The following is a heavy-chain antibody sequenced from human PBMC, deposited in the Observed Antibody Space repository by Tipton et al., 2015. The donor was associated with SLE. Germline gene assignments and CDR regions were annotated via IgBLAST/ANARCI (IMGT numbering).Heavy chain of an antibody. Sequence: TLSLTCSVSGGSLNNYYWSWIRQTPRKGLEWIGTIFHRGTTNYNPSLKSRVTISVDTSQNQFSLDLSSVTAADTAVYYCARGGVGGYDYFDYWGQGTLVTVSS. CDR3: ARGGVGGYDYFDY. D-gene: IGHD5-12*01. J-gene: IGHJ4*02. CDR1: GGSLNNYY. CDR2: IFHRGTT. V-gene: IGHV4-59*12.